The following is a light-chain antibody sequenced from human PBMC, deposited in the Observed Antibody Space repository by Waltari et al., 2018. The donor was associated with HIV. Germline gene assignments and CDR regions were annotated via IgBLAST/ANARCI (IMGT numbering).Light chain of an antibody. CDR2: SNN. Sequence: SVLTQPPSASGPPGHTLTISCSASSSTIGVQPLNWSQKHQGTAPKPLIYSNNQRPSGVPDRFSGSKSGTSASLAISGLQSEDEADYYCATWDDSLNGRWVFGGGTKLTVL. CDR3: ATWDDSLNGRWV. J-gene: IGLJ3*02. CDR1: SSTIGVQP. V-gene: IGLV1-44*01.